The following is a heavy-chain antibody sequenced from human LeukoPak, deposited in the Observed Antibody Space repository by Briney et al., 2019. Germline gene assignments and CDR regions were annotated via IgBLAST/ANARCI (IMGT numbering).Heavy chain of an antibody. CDR1: GGSISSYY. CDR2: IYYSGGT. J-gene: IGHJ4*02. V-gene: IGHV4-59*01. Sequence: SETLSLTSTVSGGSISSYYWSWIRQPPGKGLEWIGYIYYSGGTNYNPSLKSRVTISVDTSKNQFSLKLSSATAADTAVYYCARDYSSSWNYFDYWGQGTLVTVSS. D-gene: IGHD6-13*01. CDR3: ARDYSSSWNYFDY.